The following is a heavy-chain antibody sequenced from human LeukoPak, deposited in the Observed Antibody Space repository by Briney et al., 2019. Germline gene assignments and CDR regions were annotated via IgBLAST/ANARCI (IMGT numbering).Heavy chain of an antibody. V-gene: IGHV3-30*18. CDR2: ISHDGSNK. CDR3: AKVRWDNSGWYYLDY. Sequence: GGSLRLSCAASGFTFSDYGMHWVRQAPGKGLEWVAVISHDGSNKYYADSVKGRFTISRDNSQNTLYLQMNSLRTEDTAVYYCAKVRWDNSGWYYLDYWGQGTLVTVSS. CDR1: GFTFSDYG. D-gene: IGHD6-19*01. J-gene: IGHJ4*02.